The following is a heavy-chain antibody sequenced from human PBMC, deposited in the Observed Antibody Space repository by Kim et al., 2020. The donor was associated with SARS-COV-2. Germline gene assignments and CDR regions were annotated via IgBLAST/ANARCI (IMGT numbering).Heavy chain of an antibody. D-gene: IGHD6-13*01. CDR2: IYYSGST. V-gene: IGHV4-59*08. Sequence: SETLSLTCTVSGGSISSYYWSWIRQPPGKGLEWIGYIYYSGSTNYNPSLKSRVTISVDTSKNQFSLKLSSVTAADTAVYYCAKHGYSSSWTGWFDPWGQGTLVTVSS. CDR1: GGSISSYY. CDR3: AKHGYSSSWTGWFDP. J-gene: IGHJ5*02.